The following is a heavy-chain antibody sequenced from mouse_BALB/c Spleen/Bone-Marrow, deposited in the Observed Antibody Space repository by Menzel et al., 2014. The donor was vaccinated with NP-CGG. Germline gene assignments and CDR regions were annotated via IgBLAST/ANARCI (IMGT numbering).Heavy chain of an antibody. CDR3: ARSLGRFDY. V-gene: IGHV3-8*02. CDR1: GDSIXSGY. J-gene: IGHJ2*01. CDR2: ISYTGNT. Sequence: VQLKESGPSLIKPSQTLSLTCSVTGDSIXSGYWNWIRKFPGNELEYMGYISYTGNTYYNPPLKSRISIARDTSKNQYYLQLHSVTTEDTATYFCARSLGRFDYWGQGATLTVSS. D-gene: IGHD4-1*01.